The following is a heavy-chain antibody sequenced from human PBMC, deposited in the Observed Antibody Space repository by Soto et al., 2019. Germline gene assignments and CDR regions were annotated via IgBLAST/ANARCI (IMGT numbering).Heavy chain of an antibody. V-gene: IGHV4-30-4*01. CDR2: IYYSGST. CDR3: SSCGGDCSSGFDY. Sequence: QVQLQESGPGLVKPSQTLSLTCTVSGGCISSGDYYWSWIRQPPGKGLEWIGYIYYSGSTYYNPSLKSRVTILVDTSKNQFSLKLSSVTAADTAVYYCSSCGGDCSSGFDYWGQGTLVTVSS. CDR1: GGCISSGDYY. J-gene: IGHJ4*02. D-gene: IGHD2-21*02.